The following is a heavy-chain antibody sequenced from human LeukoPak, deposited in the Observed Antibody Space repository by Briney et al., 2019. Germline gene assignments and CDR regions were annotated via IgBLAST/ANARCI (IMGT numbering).Heavy chain of an antibody. CDR1: GFTFSSYW. CDR2: INTDGSGT. V-gene: IGHV3-74*01. CDR3: ARVSSAGSSGF. D-gene: IGHD6-25*01. J-gene: IGHJ4*02. Sequence: GGSLRLSCAASGFTFSSYWMHWVRQAPGKGLVWVSRINTDGSGTTYADSVKGRFTISRDNAKNSLYLQMNSLRVEDTAVYYCARVSSAGSSGFWGQGTLVTVSS.